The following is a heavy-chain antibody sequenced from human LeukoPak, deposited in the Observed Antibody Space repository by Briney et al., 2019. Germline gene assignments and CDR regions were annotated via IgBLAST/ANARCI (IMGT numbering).Heavy chain of an antibody. CDR2: IYYSEAP. D-gene: IGHD3/OR15-3a*01. CDR3: ARGHYDLAP. V-gene: IGHV4-59*08. Sequence: LETLSLTCSVSGASISGHYWSWIRQPPGKGLEWIAYIYYSEAPNYNPSLNARVTMSLDMSKNQSSLRLTSVTAADTAIYYCARGHYDLAPWGQGILVTVSS. J-gene: IGHJ5*02. CDR1: GASISGHY.